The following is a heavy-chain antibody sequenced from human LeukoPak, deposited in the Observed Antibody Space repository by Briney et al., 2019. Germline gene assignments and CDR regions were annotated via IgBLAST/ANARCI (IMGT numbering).Heavy chain of an antibody. Sequence: PSETLSLTCAVSGGSISSDSYYWGWIRQPPGKGLEWIGSIYSGGTTYYNPFLKGRVTISVDTSKNQFSLKLTSVTAADAAAYYCARHSRNCSGGYCYLYYWGQGTLVTVSS. CDR1: GGSISSDSYY. CDR3: ARHSRNCSGGYCYLYY. J-gene: IGHJ4*02. CDR2: IYSGGTT. D-gene: IGHD2-15*01. V-gene: IGHV4-39*01.